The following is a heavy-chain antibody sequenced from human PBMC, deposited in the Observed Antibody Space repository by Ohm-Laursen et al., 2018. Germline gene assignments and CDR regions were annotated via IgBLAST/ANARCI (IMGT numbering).Heavy chain of an antibody. J-gene: IGHJ5*02. D-gene: IGHD2-2*01. CDR3: ARAGDTVLVAAANWFDP. Sequence: SLRLSCAASGFTFDDYAMHWARQAPGKGLEWVSGISWNSGSIGYADSVKGRFTISRDNAKNSLYLQMNSLRAEDTAVYYCARAGDTVLVAAANWFDPWGQGTLVTVSS. CDR2: ISWNSGSI. V-gene: IGHV3-9*01. CDR1: GFTFDDYA.